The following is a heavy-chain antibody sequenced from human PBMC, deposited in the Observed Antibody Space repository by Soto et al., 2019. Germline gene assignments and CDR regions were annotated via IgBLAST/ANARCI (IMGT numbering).Heavy chain of an antibody. D-gene: IGHD6-13*01. V-gene: IGHV1-69*01. CDR2: IIPIFGTA. CDR3: ARDVYIGVGIAEAGTNSFDY. J-gene: IGHJ4*02. Sequence: QVKLVQSGAEVKKPGSSVKVSCKASGGTFSSYAISWVRQAPGQGLEWMGGIIPIFGTANYAQKFQGRVTITADESTSTAYMELSSLRSEDTAVYYCARDVYIGVGIAEAGTNSFDYWGQGTLVTVSS. CDR1: GGTFSSYA.